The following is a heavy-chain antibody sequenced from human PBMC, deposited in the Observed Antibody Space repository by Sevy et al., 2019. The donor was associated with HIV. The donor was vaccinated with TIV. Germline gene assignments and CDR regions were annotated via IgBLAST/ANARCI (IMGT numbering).Heavy chain of an antibody. D-gene: IGHD3-16*01. CDR2: ISHDGSYR. Sequence: GGSLRLSCAASGFTFSTYDMHWVRQAPGKGLEWVAIISHDGSYRYYADSVRGRFSMSSDNSNNIMYLQMNGLSIEDTALYYCAKNRPPGGSYFSRHGMDVWGRGTTVTVSS. V-gene: IGHV3-30*18. CDR3: AKNRPPGGSYFSRHGMDV. CDR1: GFTFSTYD. J-gene: IGHJ6*02.